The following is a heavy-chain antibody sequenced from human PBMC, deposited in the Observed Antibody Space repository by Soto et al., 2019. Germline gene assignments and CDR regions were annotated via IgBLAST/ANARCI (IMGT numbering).Heavy chain of an antibody. V-gene: IGHV3-73*01. CDR2: IRSKANSYAT. Sequence: EVQLVESGGGLVQPGGSLKLSCAASGFTFSGSAMHWVRQASGKGLEWVGRIRSKANSYATAYAASVKGRFTISRYDSKNTAYLQMNSLKTEDTAVYYCTRLHTYACDYWGQGTLVTVSS. CDR1: GFTFSGSA. D-gene: IGHD2-2*01. CDR3: TRLHTYACDY. J-gene: IGHJ4*02.